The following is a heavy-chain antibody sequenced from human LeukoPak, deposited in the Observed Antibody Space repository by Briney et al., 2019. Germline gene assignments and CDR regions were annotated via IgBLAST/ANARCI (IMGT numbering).Heavy chain of an antibody. CDR1: GGSISSYY. CDR2: IYYSGST. V-gene: IGHV4-59*08. CDR3: ARHVRQGYFDL. D-gene: IGHD6-25*01. J-gene: IGHJ2*01. Sequence: SETLSLTCTVSGGSISSYYWSWIRQPPGKGLEWIGYIYYSGSTNYNPSLKSRVTISVDTSKNQFSLKLSSVTAADTAVYYCARHVRQGYFDLWGRGTLVTVSS.